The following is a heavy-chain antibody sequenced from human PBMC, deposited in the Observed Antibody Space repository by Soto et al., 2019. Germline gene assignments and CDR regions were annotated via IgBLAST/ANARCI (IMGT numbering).Heavy chain of an antibody. Sequence: QVQLVESGGGVVQPGRSLTLSCAASGFPLSNYGMHWVRQAPGKGLEWVAVIWYDGTATYSADSVRGRFSISRDNAKNELFLQLSSLIAEDTAVYYCASKVGSSGSSRWFDTWGQGTLVTVSS. CDR1: GFPLSNYG. V-gene: IGHV3-33*03. CDR2: IWYDGTAT. J-gene: IGHJ5*02. D-gene: IGHD3-10*01. CDR3: ASKVGSSGSSRWFDT.